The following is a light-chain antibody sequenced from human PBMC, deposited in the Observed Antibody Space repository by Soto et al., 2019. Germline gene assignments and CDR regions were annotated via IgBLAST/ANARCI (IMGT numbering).Light chain of an antibody. CDR2: KVS. J-gene: IGKJ2*03. CDR3: MQGTHWPPYS. CDR1: QSLVYSDGNTY. Sequence: VVLTQSPLSLPVTPGQPASISCNSSQSLVYSDGNTYLNWFQQRPGQSPRRLIYKVSDRDSGVPDRFSGSGSATDFTLKISGVQAEDVGIYYCMQGTHWPPYSFGQGTKLEIK. V-gene: IGKV2-30*01.